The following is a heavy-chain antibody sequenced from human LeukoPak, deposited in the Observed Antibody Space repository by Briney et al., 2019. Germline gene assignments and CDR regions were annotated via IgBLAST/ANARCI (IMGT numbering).Heavy chain of an antibody. CDR2: IYYSGST. D-gene: IGHD5-18*01. J-gene: IGHJ4*02. Sequence: SETLSLTCTVSGGSISSYYWSWIRQPPGKGLEWIGYIYYSGSTNYTPSLKSRVTISVDTSKNQFSLKLSSVTAADTAVYYCARGNTPQIDYWGQGTLVTVSS. CDR1: GGSISSYY. V-gene: IGHV4-59*01. CDR3: ARGNTPQIDY.